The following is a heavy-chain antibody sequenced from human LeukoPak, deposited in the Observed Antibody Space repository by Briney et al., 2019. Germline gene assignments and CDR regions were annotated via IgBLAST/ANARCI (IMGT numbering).Heavy chain of an antibody. Sequence: SQTLSLTCTVSGGSISSGDYYWSWIRQPPGKGLEWIGYIYYSGSTYYNPCLKSRVTISVDTSKNQFSLKLSSVTAADTAVYYCARDTAVAGTGNWFDPWGQGTLVTVSS. V-gene: IGHV4-30-4*08. CDR2: IYYSGST. J-gene: IGHJ5*02. D-gene: IGHD6-19*01. CDR3: ARDTAVAGTGNWFDP. CDR1: GGSISSGDYY.